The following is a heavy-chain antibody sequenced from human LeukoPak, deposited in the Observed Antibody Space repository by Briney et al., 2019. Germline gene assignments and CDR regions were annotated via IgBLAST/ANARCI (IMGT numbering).Heavy chain of an antibody. D-gene: IGHD5-24*01. CDR1: GFTFDDYA. CDR2: ISGDGSST. J-gene: IGHJ4*02. Sequence: GGSLRLSCAASGFTFDDYAMHWVRQAPGKGLEWVSLISGDGSSTYYADSVKGRFTISRDNSKNSLYLQMNSLRTEDTALYYCAKVASRDGYNHFDYWGQGTLVTVSS. V-gene: IGHV3-43*02. CDR3: AKVASRDGYNHFDY.